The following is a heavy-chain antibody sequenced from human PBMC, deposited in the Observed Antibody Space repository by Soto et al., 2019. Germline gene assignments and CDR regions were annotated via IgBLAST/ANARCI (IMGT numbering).Heavy chain of an antibody. V-gene: IGHV4-30-2*01. J-gene: IGHJ2*01. CDR1: GGSISSGGYS. D-gene: IGHD4-4*01. CDR2: IYHSGST. CDR3: ASASVSIPYLYFDL. Sequence: QLQLQESGSGLVKPSQTLSITCAVSGGSISSGGYSWSWIRQPPWKGLEWIGYIYHSGSTYYNPSLKSRVTISVDRFKNQLSLKLSSVTAADTAVYYSASASVSIPYLYFDLWGRDFLITVSS.